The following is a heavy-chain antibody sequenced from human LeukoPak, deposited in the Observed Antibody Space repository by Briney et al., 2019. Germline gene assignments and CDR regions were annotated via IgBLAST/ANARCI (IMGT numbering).Heavy chain of an antibody. V-gene: IGHV3-23*01. CDR1: GFTFNNYA. Sequence: GGSLRLSCAASGFTFNNYAMNWVRQAPGKGLEWVSVISGSGGTTYYADSVKGRFTISRDNAKNSLYLQMNSLRAEDTAVYYCARGIYDFWSGYPDDYGMDVWGQGTTVTVSS. D-gene: IGHD3-3*01. J-gene: IGHJ6*02. CDR2: ISGSGGTT. CDR3: ARGIYDFWSGYPDDYGMDV.